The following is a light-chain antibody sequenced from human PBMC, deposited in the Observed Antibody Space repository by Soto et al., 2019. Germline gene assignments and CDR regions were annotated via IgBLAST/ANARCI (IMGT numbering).Light chain of an antibody. Sequence: EIVLTQSPGTLSLSPGERVTLSCRASQNVYINSLAWYQQKPGQTPRLLIYGASTRAAAVPDRFSGSGSGTYFALSIDGLEPEDFAIYYCQQYGVSPLTFGPGTRVD. CDR1: QNVYINS. V-gene: IGKV3-20*01. CDR3: QQYGVSPLT. CDR2: GAS. J-gene: IGKJ3*01.